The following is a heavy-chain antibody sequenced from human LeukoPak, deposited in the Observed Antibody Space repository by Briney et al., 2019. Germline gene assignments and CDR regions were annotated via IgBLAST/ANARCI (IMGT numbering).Heavy chain of an antibody. CDR1: GFTFDDYA. CDR2: ISWDGGST. V-gene: IGHV3-43D*03. D-gene: IGHD1-26*01. Sequence: GGSLRLSCAASGFTFDDYAMHWIRQAPGKGLEWVSLISWDGGSTYYADSVKGRFTISRDNSKNSLYLQMNSLRAEDAALYYCAKEGYSGSHRYFDYWGQGTLVTVSS. J-gene: IGHJ4*02. CDR3: AKEGYSGSHRYFDY.